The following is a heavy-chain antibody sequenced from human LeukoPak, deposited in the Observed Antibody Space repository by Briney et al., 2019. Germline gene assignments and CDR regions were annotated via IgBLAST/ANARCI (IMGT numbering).Heavy chain of an antibody. CDR2: IYYSGST. J-gene: IGHJ3*02. CDR3: ARERVEINDAFDI. V-gene: IGHV4-59*01. Sequence: SETLSLTCTVSGGSISSYYWSWIRQPPGKGLEWLGYIYYSGSTNYNPSLKSRVTISVDTSKNQFSLKLSSVTAADTAVYYCARERVEINDAFDIWGQGTMVTVPS. CDR1: GGSISSYY.